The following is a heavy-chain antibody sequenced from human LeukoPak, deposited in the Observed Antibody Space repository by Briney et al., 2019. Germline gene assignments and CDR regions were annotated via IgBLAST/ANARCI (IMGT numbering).Heavy chain of an antibody. Sequence: PGGSLRLSCAASGSTFTSYWMTWVRQAPGKGLEWVASIKQDGSEKYYVDSVKGRFTISRDNAKNSLYLQMNTLRAEDTAAYNCARAFGAFWSGYYPSYYNYYMDVWGKGTTVAVSS. CDR1: GSTFTSYW. D-gene: IGHD3-3*01. CDR2: IKQDGSEK. CDR3: ARAFGAFWSGYYPSYYNYYMDV. J-gene: IGHJ6*03. V-gene: IGHV3-7*01.